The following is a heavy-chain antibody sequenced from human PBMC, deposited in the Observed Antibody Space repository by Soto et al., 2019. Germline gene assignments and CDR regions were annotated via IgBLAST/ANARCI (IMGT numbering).Heavy chain of an antibody. CDR2: IYYSGST. Sequence: SETLSLTCTVSGGSISSGGYYWSWIRQHPGKGLEWIGYIYYSGSTYYNPSLKSRVTISVDTSKNQFSLKLSSVTAADTAVYYCARIFSQSSTYGVDYWGQGTLVTVSS. V-gene: IGHV4-31*03. CDR1: GGSISSGGYY. D-gene: IGHD4-17*01. CDR3: ARIFSQSSTYGVDY. J-gene: IGHJ4*02.